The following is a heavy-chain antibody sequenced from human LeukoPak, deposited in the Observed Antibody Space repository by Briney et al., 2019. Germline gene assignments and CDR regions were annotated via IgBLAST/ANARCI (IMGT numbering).Heavy chain of an antibody. CDR3: ASEPCSGCSPDY. V-gene: IGHV4-39*01. CDR2: INYSGST. Sequence: SETLSLTCTVSGGSISSSGFYWDWIRQPPGKGLEWIGSINYSGSTYYNPSLKRRVTISVDTSKNQFSLKLSSVTAADTAVYYCASEPCSGCSPDYWGQGTLITVSS. J-gene: IGHJ4*02. CDR1: GGSISSSGFY. D-gene: IGHD6-19*01.